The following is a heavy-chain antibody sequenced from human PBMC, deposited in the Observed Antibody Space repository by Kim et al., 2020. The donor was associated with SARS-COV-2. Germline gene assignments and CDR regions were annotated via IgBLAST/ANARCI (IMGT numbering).Heavy chain of an antibody. Sequence: GGSLRLSCAASGFTFSSYWMSWVRQAPGKGLEWVANIKEDGSEKHYADSVKGRFTISRDNPKNSLDLQMNNLRAEDTALYYCARYSGRYGIDPWGQGTLVTVSS. CDR2: IKEDGSEK. V-gene: IGHV3-7*01. CDR1: GFTFSSYW. CDR3: ARYSGRYGIDP. J-gene: IGHJ5*02. D-gene: IGHD1-26*01.